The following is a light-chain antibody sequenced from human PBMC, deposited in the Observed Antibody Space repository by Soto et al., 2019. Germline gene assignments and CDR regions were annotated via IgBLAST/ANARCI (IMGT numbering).Light chain of an antibody. Sequence: DIQMSQAPSSLCGSVGDSVTLTCRASQTISSWLAWYQQKPGKARKLLIYKAYTLKSGVTSRFSGSGSGTEFPLTISSLQPDDFATYYCQPYNSYSEAVGPGTKVEIK. CDR1: QTISSW. V-gene: IGKV1-5*03. CDR3: QPYNSYSEA. CDR2: KAY. J-gene: IGKJ1*01.